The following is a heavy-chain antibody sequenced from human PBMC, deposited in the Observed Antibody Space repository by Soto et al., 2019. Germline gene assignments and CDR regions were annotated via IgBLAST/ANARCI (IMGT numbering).Heavy chain of an antibody. V-gene: IGHV4-59*12. D-gene: IGHD2-2*01. CDR2: IHYNGNT. J-gene: IGHJ5*02. Sequence: SETLSLTCTVSGDSISAYSWSWVRQPPGKGLEWIGNIHYNGNTKYNPSLKSRVSMSVDTSKNQFSLKLSSVTAADTAVYYCARVPDLWGQGTLVTVSS. CDR1: GDSISAYS. CDR3: ARVPDL.